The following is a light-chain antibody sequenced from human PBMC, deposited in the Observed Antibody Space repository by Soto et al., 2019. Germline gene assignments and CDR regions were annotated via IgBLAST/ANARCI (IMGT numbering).Light chain of an antibody. V-gene: IGKV1-5*03. J-gene: IGKJ1*01. CDR1: QTISSW. CDR3: QHYNSYSEA. Sequence: DIHMTQSPSTLSGSVGDIFTITCRASQTISSWLAWYQQKPGKAPKLLIYKASTLKSGVPSRLSGSGYGTELTLTISSMQPDDFETYYCQHYNSYSEAFGHGTKVDIK. CDR2: KAS.